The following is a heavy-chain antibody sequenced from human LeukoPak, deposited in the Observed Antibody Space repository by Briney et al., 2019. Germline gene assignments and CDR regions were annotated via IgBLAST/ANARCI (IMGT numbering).Heavy chain of an antibody. Sequence: SETLSLTCTVSGDSIRSSSYHWGWIRQPPGKGLEWIGSVYYSGSTYYSPSLKSRLTMSINTSKKQFSLKLTSVTATDTAVYYCARQSGYSSRVSYFFDYWGQGTLVTVSS. CDR2: VYYSGST. D-gene: IGHD5-18*01. CDR1: GDSIRSSSYH. V-gene: IGHV4-39*01. J-gene: IGHJ4*02. CDR3: ARQSGYSSRVSYFFDY.